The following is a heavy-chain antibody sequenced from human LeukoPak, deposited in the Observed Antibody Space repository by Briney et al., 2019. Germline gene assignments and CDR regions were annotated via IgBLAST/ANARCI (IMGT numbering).Heavy chain of an antibody. CDR2: ISGSGGYT. Sequence: GGSLRLSCAASGFSFSTYAMSWVRQAPGKGLERVSSISGSGGYTFYADSVKGRFTISRDNSKNTLYLQMNSLRAEDTAVYYCAKEARERRQQQAADYWGQGSLVTVSS. CDR3: AKEARERRQQQAADY. V-gene: IGHV3-23*01. D-gene: IGHD6-13*01. CDR1: GFSFSTYA. J-gene: IGHJ4*02.